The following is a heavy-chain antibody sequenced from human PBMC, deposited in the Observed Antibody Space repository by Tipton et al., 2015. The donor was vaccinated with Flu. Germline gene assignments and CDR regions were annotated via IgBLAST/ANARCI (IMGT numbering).Heavy chain of an antibody. V-gene: IGHV4-59*08. J-gene: IGHJ5*02. CDR1: GASVRNYY. Sequence: TLSLTCTVSGASVRNYYWSWIRQPAGKGLEWIGNIFHTGSTYHNPSLKSRVTISINTSKNQFSLKVFSVTAADTAVYYCARRDYSNYVSDPKNCFDPWGQGILVTVSS. CDR2: IFHTGST. D-gene: IGHD4-11*01. CDR3: ARRDYSNYVSDPKNCFDP.